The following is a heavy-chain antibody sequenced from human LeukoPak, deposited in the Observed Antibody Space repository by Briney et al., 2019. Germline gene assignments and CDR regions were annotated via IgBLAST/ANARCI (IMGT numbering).Heavy chain of an antibody. V-gene: IGHV1-2*06. CDR3: ARWSLGGGYAIDY. CDR2: INPNSGGT. D-gene: IGHD5-12*01. J-gene: IGHJ4*02. Sequence: ASVKVSCKASGYTFTGYYMHWVRQAPGQGLEWMGRINPNSGGTNYAQKFQGRVTMTRDTSINTAYMELSRLRSDDTAVYYCARWSLGGGYAIDYWGQGTLVTVSS. CDR1: GYTFTGYY.